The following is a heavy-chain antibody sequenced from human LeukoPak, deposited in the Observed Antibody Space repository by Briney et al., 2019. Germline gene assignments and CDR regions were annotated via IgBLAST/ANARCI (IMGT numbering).Heavy chain of an antibody. CDR2: ISAYNGNT. V-gene: IGHV1-18*01. D-gene: IGHD2-15*01. CDR1: GYTFTSYV. CDR3: ARDRADCSGGSCYYHFDY. J-gene: IGHJ4*02. Sequence: ASVKVSCKASGYTFTSYVISWVRQAPGQGVEWMGWISAYNGNTNYAQKLHGRVTMTTDTSTSTAYMELRSLRSDDTAVYYCARDRADCSGGSCYYHFDYWGQGTLVTVSS.